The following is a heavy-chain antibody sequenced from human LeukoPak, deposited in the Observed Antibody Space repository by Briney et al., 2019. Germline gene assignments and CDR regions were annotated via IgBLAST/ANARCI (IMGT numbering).Heavy chain of an antibody. J-gene: IGHJ4*02. D-gene: IGHD4-17*01. CDR3: TRDSSYGDYSTAFDY. CDR2: SGSTT. V-gene: IGHV3-23*01. Sequence: GGSLRLSCAASGFIFSNYAMTWVRQAPGKGLEWVSSSGSTTDYSDSVKGRFTISRDNSKNTLYLQMNSLRANDTAVYYCTRDSSYGDYSTAFDYWGQGALVTVSS. CDR1: GFIFSNYA.